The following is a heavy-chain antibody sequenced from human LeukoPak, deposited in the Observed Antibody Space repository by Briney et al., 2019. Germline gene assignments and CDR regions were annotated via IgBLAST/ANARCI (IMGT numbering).Heavy chain of an antibody. D-gene: IGHD3-9*01. CDR3: ARDLRYFSL. CDR1: GYSISTGYY. Sequence: KSSETLSLTCTVSGYSISTGYYWDWIRQPPGEGLEWIGSIYYSGSTYYNPSLKGRVTISRDTSKNQFSLKLSSVTAADTAVYYCARDLRYFSLWGQGTLVTVSS. CDR2: IYYSGST. J-gene: IGHJ4*02. V-gene: IGHV4-38-2*02.